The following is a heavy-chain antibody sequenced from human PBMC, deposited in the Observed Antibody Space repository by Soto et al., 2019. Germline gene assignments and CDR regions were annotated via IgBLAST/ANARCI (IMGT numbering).Heavy chain of an antibody. J-gene: IGHJ4*02. CDR2: ISGSGGST. D-gene: IGHD3-10*01. Sequence: PGGSLRLSCASSGVTVSSKYMSWVRQAPGKGLEWVSAISGSGGSTYYADSVKGRFTISRDNSKNTLYLQMNSLRAEDTAVYYCAKAPIITMVRGVTGYYFDYWGQGTLVTVSS. CDR1: GVTVSSKY. CDR3: AKAPIITMVRGVTGYYFDY. V-gene: IGHV3-23*01.